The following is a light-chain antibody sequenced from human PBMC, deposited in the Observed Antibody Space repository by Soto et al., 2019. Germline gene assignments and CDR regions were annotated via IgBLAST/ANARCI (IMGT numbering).Light chain of an antibody. CDR1: QSVSSNY. Sequence: EIVLTQSPGTLSLSPGERATLSCRASQSVSSNYLAWYQQQPGQAPRLLIFGASSRATGIPDRFSGSGSGTDFTLTISRLEPEDFAVYFCQQYASSPRTFGQGTKVDIK. CDR3: QQYASSPRT. V-gene: IGKV3-20*01. CDR2: GAS. J-gene: IGKJ1*01.